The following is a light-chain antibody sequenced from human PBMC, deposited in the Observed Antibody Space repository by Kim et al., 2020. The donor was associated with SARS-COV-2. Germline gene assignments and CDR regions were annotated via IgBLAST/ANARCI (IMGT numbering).Light chain of an antibody. CDR1: QGISSW. J-gene: IGKJ3*01. V-gene: IGKV1-12*01. CDR3: QQANSFPFT. Sequence: DIQMTQSPSSVSASVGDRVTITCRASQGISSWLAWYQQKPGKAPKLLIYAASSLQSGVPSRFSGSGSGTDFTLTISLQPEDFATYYCQQANSFPFTFGPGTKVDIK. CDR2: AAS.